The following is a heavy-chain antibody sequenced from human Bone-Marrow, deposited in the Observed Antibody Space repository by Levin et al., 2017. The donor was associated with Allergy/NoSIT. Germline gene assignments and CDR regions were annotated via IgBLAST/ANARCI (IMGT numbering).Heavy chain of an antibody. J-gene: IGHJ6*02. CDR1: GGSINSYR. V-gene: IGHV4-59*01. Sequence: MASETLSLTCTVSGGSINSYRWSWIRQPPGKGLEFVGCISNSEEIDKSPSLKSRVTISLDPSNNQFSLQLNSVTAADTAVYYCAKMFSGAHSHYYHGLDVWGRGITVTVSS. CDR3: AKMFSGAHSHYYHGLDV. CDR2: ISNSEEI. D-gene: IGHD1-26*01.